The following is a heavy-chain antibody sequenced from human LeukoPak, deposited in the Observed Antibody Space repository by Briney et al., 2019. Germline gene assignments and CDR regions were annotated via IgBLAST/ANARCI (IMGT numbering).Heavy chain of an antibody. CDR1: GFTFSSYS. CDR2: ISSSSSTI. D-gene: IGHD2-8*01. V-gene: IGHV3-48*01. CDR3: ARGQDIVLMVDAFDI. J-gene: IGHJ3*02. Sequence: GGSLRLSCAASGFTFSSYSMNWARQAPGKGLEWVSYISSSSSTIYYADSVKGRFTISRDNAKNSLYLQMNSLRAEDTAVYYCARGQDIVLMVDAFDIWGQGTMVTVSS.